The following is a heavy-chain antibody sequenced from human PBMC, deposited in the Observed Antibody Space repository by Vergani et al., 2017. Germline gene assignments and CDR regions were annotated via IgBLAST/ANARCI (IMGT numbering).Heavy chain of an antibody. J-gene: IGHJ3*02. CDR2: ISAYNGNT. CDR3: AGEMGAGYSSGWYFVSADAFDI. D-gene: IGHD6-19*01. CDR1: GYTFTSYG. V-gene: IGHV1-18*01. Sequence: QVQLVQSGAEVKKPGASVKVSCKASGYTFTSYGISWVRQAPGQGLEWMGWISAYNGNTNYAQKLQGRVTMTTDTSTSTAYMERRSLRSDDTAVYYCAGEMGAGYSSGWYFVSADAFDIWGQGTMVTVSS.